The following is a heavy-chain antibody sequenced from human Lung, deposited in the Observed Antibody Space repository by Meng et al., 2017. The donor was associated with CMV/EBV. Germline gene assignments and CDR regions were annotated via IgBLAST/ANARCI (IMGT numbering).Heavy chain of an antibody. CDR2: IRSKANSYAT. CDR1: GFTFSGSA. J-gene: IGHJ6*02. CDR3: TSHSYDFWGGMDV. Sequence: LTXXASGFTFSGSAMHWVRQASGKGLEWVGRIRSKANSYATAYAASVKGRFTISRDDSKNTAYLQMNSLKTEDTAVYYCTSHSYDFWGGMDVWGQGXTVTVSS. V-gene: IGHV3-73*01. D-gene: IGHD3-3*01.